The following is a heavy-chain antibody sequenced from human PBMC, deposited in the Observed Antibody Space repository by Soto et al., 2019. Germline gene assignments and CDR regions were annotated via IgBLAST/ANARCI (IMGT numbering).Heavy chain of an antibody. Sequence: TLSLTCAISGDRVSSDITSWNWIRQSPSRGLEWLGRTYYRSKWFHDYAEPVKSRITINPDTSKNQFSLELISMTPEDTAVYYCGRGHALDLWGQGTGVTV. J-gene: IGHJ3*01. CDR1: GDRVSSDITS. V-gene: IGHV6-1*01. CDR3: GRGHALDL. CDR2: TYYRSKWFH.